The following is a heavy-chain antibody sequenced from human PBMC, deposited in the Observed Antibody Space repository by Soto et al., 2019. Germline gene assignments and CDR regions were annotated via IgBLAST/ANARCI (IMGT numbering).Heavy chain of an antibody. J-gene: IGHJ4*02. V-gene: IGHV3-23*01. CDR1: GFTFSSYA. Sequence: TGGSLRLSCAASGFTFSSYAMSWVRQAPGKGLEWVSAISGSGGSTYYADSVKGRFTISRDNSKNTLYLQMNSLRAEDTAVYYCAKVSSVVRGVIITELDYWGQGTLVTVSS. CDR2: ISGSGGST. CDR3: AKVSSVVRGVIITELDY. D-gene: IGHD3-10*01.